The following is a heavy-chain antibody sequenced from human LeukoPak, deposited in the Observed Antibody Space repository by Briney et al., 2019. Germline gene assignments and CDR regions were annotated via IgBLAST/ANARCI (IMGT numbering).Heavy chain of an antibody. CDR1: GFTFSSYA. J-gene: IGHJ4*02. CDR3: AKDRMVRIPFDY. D-gene: IGHD3-10*01. CDR2: ISGSGGST. V-gene: IGHV3-23*01. Sequence: PGGSLRLSCAASGFTFSSYAMSWVRQAPGKGLECVSAISGSGGSTYYADSVKGRFTISRDNSKNTLYLQMNSLGAEDTAVYYCAKDRMVRIPFDYWGQGTLVTVSS.